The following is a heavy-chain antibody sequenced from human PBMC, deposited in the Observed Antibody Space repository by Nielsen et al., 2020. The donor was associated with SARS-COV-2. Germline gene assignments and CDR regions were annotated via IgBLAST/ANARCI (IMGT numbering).Heavy chain of an antibody. CDR1: GFTFSDHY. V-gene: IGHV3-69-1*01. D-gene: IGHD3-16*01. J-gene: IGHJ3*02. CDR3: ARECWNWDSGELCDAFDI. Sequence: GESLKISCAASGFTFSDHYMTWIRQTPGKGLEWVSYITNTDAKYYADSVKGRFTISRDNAKNSLYLQMNSLRAEDTAVYYCARECWNWDSGELCDAFDIWGQGTMVTVSS. CDR2: ITNTDAK.